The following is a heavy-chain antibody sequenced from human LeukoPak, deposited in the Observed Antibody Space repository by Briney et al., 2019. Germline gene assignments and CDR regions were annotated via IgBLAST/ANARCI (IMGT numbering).Heavy chain of an antibody. D-gene: IGHD6-13*01. CDR3: AMGIKGVSFDY. V-gene: IGHV4-59*01. CDR2: IYYSGST. Sequence: SETLSLTCTVSGGSISSYYWSWIRQPPGKGLEWIGYIYYSGSTNYNPSLKSRVTISVDTSKNQFSLKLRSVTAADTAVYYCAMGIKGVSFDYWGQRTLVTFSS. J-gene: IGHJ4*02. CDR1: GGSISSYY.